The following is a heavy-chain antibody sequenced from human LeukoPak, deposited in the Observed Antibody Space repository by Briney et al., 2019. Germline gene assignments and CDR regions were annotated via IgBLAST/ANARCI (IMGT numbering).Heavy chain of an antibody. J-gene: IGHJ4*02. CDR1: GGSISSGGYY. Sequence: SQTLSLTCTVSGGSISSGGYYWSWIRQPPGKGLEWIGYIYHSGSTYYNPSLKSRVIISVDRSKNQFSLKLSSVTAADTAVYYCARGLDSSGGWGLFDYWGQGTLVTVSS. CDR2: IYHSGST. D-gene: IGHD6-19*01. V-gene: IGHV4-30-2*01. CDR3: ARGLDSSGGWGLFDY.